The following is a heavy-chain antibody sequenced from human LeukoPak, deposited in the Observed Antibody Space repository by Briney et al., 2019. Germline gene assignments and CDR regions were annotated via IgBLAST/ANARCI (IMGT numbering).Heavy chain of an antibody. V-gene: IGHV4-34*01. D-gene: IGHD5-18*01. CDR2: INHSGST. Sequence: SSETLSLTCAVYGGSFSGYYWSWIRQPPGKGLEWIGEINHSGSTNYNPSLKSRVTISVDTSKNQFSLKLSSVTAADTAVYYCARAHPFRAAMLLRTGRNYYYMDVWGKGTTVTVS. J-gene: IGHJ6*03. CDR1: GGSFSGYY. CDR3: ARAHPFRAAMLLRTGRNYYYMDV.